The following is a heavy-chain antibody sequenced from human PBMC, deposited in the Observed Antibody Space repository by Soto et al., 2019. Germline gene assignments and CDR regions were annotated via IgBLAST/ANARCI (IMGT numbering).Heavy chain of an antibody. CDR1: GGSISSGGYY. CDR2: IYYSGST. CDR3: ARLRAYDFWSGYYLDYYGMDV. V-gene: IGHV4-31*03. J-gene: IGHJ6*02. Sequence: PSETLSLTCTVSGGSISSGGYYWSWIRQHPGKGLEWIGYIYYSGSTYYNPSLKSRVTISVDTSKNQFSLKLSSVTAADTAVYYCARLRAYDFWSGYYLDYYGMDVWGQGTTVTVSS. D-gene: IGHD3-3*01.